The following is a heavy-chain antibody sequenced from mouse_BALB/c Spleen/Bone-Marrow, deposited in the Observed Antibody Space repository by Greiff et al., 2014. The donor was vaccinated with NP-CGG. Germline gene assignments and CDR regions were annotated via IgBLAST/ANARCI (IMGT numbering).Heavy chain of an antibody. J-gene: IGHJ4*01. CDR1: GFNINDTY. Sequence: EVKLMESGAELVKPGASVKLSCTASGFNINDTYMHWVKQRPEQGLEWIGRIDTANGNTNYDPKFKGKATITADTSSNTAYLQLSSLTSEDTAVYYCARYVNGLMDYWGQGTSVTVSS. CDR3: ARYVNGLMDY. V-gene: IGHV14-3*02. D-gene: IGHD1-1*01. CDR2: IDTANGNT.